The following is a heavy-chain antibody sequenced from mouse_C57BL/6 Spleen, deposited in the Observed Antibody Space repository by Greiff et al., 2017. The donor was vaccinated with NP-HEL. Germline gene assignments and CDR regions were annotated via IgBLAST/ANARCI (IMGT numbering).Heavy chain of an antibody. Sequence: EVQLQQSGPGLVKPSQSLSLTCSVTGYSITSGYYWNWIRQFPGNKLEWMGYISYDGSNNYNPSLKNRISITRDTSKNQFFLKLNSVTTEDTATYYCARGANWDEGAWFAYWGQGTLVTVSA. CDR2: ISYDGSN. V-gene: IGHV3-6*01. J-gene: IGHJ3*01. CDR1: GYSITSGYY. D-gene: IGHD4-1*01. CDR3: ARGANWDEGAWFAY.